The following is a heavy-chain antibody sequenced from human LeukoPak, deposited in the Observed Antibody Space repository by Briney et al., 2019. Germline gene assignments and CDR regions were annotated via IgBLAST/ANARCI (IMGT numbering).Heavy chain of an antibody. D-gene: IGHD3-22*01. J-gene: IGHJ4*02. CDR2: INHRGGT. V-gene: IGHV4-34*01. Sequence: SETLSLTCAVYGGSFSGYYWSWIRQPPGKGLEWIGEINHRGGTNYNPSLKSRVTISVDTSKKQFSLKLSSVTAADTAVYYCVTYYFDSSGPKKNYWGQGTLVTVSS. CDR3: VTYYFDSSGPKKNY. CDR1: GGSFSGYY.